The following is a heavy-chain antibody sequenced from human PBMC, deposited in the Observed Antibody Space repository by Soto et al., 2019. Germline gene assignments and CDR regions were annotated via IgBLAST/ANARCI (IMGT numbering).Heavy chain of an antibody. CDR1: GGSISTVGHY. J-gene: IGHJ4*02. D-gene: IGHD7-27*01. CDR3: ARATGALRSRNCDY. CDR2: VYHTGST. V-gene: IGHV4-31*03. Sequence: PSETLSLTCSVSGGSISTVGHYWTWIRQPPGKGLEWIGSVYHTGSTYYSKSLRSRLTISIDTSQNEFSLRLNSVTAADTAVYYCARATGALRSRNCDYWGPGRLVTVSS.